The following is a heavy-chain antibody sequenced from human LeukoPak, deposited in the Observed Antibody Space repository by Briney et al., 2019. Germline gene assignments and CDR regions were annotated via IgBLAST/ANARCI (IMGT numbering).Heavy chain of an antibody. CDR3: ARDPPKARSRNWNGVVGFDP. CDR2: IYYSGST. CDR1: GGSISSSSYY. V-gene: IGHV4-39*02. J-gene: IGHJ5*02. D-gene: IGHD1-20*01. Sequence: PSETLSLTCTVSGGSISSSSYYWGWIRQPPGKGLEWIGSIYYSGSTYYNPSLKSRVTISVDTSKNQFSLKLSSVTAADTAVYYCARDPPKARSRNWNGVVGFDPWGQGTLVTVSS.